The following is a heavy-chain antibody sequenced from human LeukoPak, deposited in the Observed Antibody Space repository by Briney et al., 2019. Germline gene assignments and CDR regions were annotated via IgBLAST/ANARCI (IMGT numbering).Heavy chain of an antibody. J-gene: IGHJ4*02. CDR1: GYTFTGYY. CDR2: INPNSGGT. V-gene: IGHV1-2*04. D-gene: IGHD3-22*01. Sequence: ASVKVSCKASGYTFTGYYMHWVRQAPGQGLEWMGWINPNSGGTNYAQKFQGWVTMTRDTSISTAYMELSRLRSDDTAVYYCARSDVACDSSGYSIDYWGQGTLVTVSS. CDR3: ARSDVACDSSGYSIDY.